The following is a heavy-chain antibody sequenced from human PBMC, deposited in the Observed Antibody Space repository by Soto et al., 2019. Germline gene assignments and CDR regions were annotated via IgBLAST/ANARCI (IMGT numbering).Heavy chain of an antibody. Sequence: GESLKISCKASGFSLNTYWIAWVRQMPGKGLEWMGAIFPGDSDPKYRPSFEGQVTISADRSTRTAYVQWDSLRASDSARYYCARQGPPSSGSGYYYEMDVWGPGTTVTVSS. J-gene: IGHJ6*02. CDR2: IFPGDSDP. D-gene: IGHD6-25*01. V-gene: IGHV5-51*01. CDR1: GFSLNTYW. CDR3: ARQGPPSSGSGYYYEMDV.